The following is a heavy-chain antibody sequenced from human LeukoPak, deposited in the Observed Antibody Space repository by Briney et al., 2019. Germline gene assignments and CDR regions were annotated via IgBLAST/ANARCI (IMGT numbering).Heavy chain of an antibody. V-gene: IGHV1-2*02. D-gene: IGHD2-21*02. Sequence: ASVKVSCKASGYTFTGCYMHWVRQAPGQGLEWMGWINPNSGGTNYAQKFQGRVTMTRDTSISTAYMELSRLRSDDTAVYYCARDDCGGDCEFDYWGQGTLVTVSS. J-gene: IGHJ4*02. CDR1: GYTFTGCY. CDR2: INPNSGGT. CDR3: ARDDCGGDCEFDY.